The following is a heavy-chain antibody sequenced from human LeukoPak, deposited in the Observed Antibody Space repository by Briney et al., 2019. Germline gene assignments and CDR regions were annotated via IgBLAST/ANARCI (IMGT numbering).Heavy chain of an antibody. D-gene: IGHD3-3*02. J-gene: IGHJ4*02. V-gene: IGHV4-38-2*02. CDR1: GYSISSGYY. Sequence: KPSETLSLTCTVSGYSISSGYYWGWIRQPPGKGLKWIGSISHSGSTYYSPSLKSRVTISVDTSKNQFSLKLSSLTAADTAVYYCARLRRSRLAEFDYWGQGTLVTVSS. CDR3: ARLRRSRLAEFDY. CDR2: ISHSGST.